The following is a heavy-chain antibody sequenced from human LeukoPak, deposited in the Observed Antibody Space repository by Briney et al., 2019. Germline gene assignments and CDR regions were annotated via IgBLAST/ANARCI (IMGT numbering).Heavy chain of an antibody. V-gene: IGHV4-59*08. CDR3: ARQLGYSYGNDY. D-gene: IGHD5-18*01. CDR2: IYYSGST. Sequence: SETLSLTCTVSGGSISSYYWSWIRQPPGKGLEWIGYIYYSGSTNYNPSLKSRVTIPVDTSKNQFSLKLSSVTAADTAVYYCARQLGYSYGNDYWGQGTLVTVSS. J-gene: IGHJ4*02. CDR1: GGSISSYY.